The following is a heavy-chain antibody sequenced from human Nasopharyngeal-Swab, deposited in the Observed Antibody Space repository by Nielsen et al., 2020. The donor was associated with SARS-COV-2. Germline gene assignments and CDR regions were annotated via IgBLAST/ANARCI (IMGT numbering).Heavy chain of an antibody. CDR2: IIPIFGTA. J-gene: IGHJ3*02. D-gene: IGHD5-18*01. V-gene: IGHV1-69*06. Sequence: WVRQAPGQGLEWVGGIIPIFGTANYAQKFQGRVTITADKSTSTAYMELSSLRSEDTAVYYCARDRAVDTHAFDIWGQGTMVTVSS. CDR3: ARDRAVDTHAFDI.